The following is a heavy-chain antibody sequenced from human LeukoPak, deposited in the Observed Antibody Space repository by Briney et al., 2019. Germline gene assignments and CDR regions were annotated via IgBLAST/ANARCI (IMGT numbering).Heavy chain of an antibody. V-gene: IGHV1-8*01. J-gene: IGHJ4*02. D-gene: IGHD7-27*01. CDR1: GYTFTSYD. CDR3: ARGPPNWGYDY. Sequence: ASVKVSCKASGYTFTSYDFNWVRQATGQGPEWMGWMSPNSGDTGYAQKFQDRVTMTRNTFISTAYMELSSLRSDDTAVYYCARGPPNWGYDYWGPGTLVTVSS. CDR2: MSPNSGDT.